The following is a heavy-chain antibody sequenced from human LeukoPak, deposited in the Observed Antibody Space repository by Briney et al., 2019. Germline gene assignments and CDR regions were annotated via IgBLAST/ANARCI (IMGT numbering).Heavy chain of an antibody. V-gene: IGHV4-61*02. Sequence: SETLSLTCTVSGGSISSGSYYWSWIRQPAGKGLEWIGRIYTSGSTNYNPSLKSRVTISVATSKNQFSLKLSSVTAADTALYYCARLTDDSSGYLEYWGQGTLVTVSS. J-gene: IGHJ4*02. CDR3: ARLTDDSSGYLEY. CDR2: IYTSGST. D-gene: IGHD3-22*01. CDR1: GGSISSGSYY.